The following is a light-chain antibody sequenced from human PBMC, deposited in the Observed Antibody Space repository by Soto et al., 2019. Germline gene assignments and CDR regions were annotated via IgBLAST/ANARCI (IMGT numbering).Light chain of an antibody. J-gene: IGKJ4*01. V-gene: IGKV3-15*01. CDR2: GAS. CDR1: QSVSSN. Sequence: HGERATLSCRASQSVSSNLAWYQQKPGQAPRLLIYGASTRATGIPARFSGSGSGTEFTLTISSLQSEDFAVYYCQQYNNWPPLTFGGGTKVDIK. CDR3: QQYNNWPPLT.